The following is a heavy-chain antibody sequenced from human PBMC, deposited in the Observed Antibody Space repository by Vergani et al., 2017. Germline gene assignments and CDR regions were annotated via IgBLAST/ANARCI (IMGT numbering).Heavy chain of an antibody. CDR2: INTNTGNP. CDR1: GYTFTSYA. J-gene: IGHJ6*03. CDR3: ARDGPDYGDLPHRFYYYYCMDV. Sequence: QVQLVQSGSELKKPGASVKVSCKASGYTFTSYAMNWVRQAPGQGLEWMGWINTNTGNPTYAQGFTGRFVFSLDTSVSTAYLQICSLKAEDTAVYYCARDGPDYGDLPHRFYYYYCMDVWGKGTTVTVSS. D-gene: IGHD4-17*01. V-gene: IGHV7-4-1*01.